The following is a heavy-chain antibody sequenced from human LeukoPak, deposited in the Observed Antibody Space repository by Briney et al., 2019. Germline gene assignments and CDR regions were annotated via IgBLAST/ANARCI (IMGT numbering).Heavy chain of an antibody. CDR3: ASGHYYGSGSYFGWFDP. D-gene: IGHD3-10*01. CDR1: GGPISSYY. CDR2: IYYSGST. J-gene: IGHJ5*02. V-gene: IGHV4-59*08. Sequence: PSETLSLTCTVSGGPISSYYWSWIRQPPGKGLEWIGYIYYSGSTNYNPSLKSRVTISVDTSKNQFSLKLSSVTAADTAVYYCASGHYYGSGSYFGWFDPWGQGTLVTVSS.